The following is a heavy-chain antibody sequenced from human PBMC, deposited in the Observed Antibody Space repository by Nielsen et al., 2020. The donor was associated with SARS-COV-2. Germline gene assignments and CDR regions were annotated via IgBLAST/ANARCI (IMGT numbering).Heavy chain of an antibody. Sequence: GGSLRLSCAASGFSFSDSGMHWVRQASGKGLEWVGRIRTKTQSYETVYAASVRDRFTISRDDSKNTAYLQMNSLRAEDTAVYYCATPTIFGVVPIWGQGTMVTVSS. CDR2: IRTKTQSYET. D-gene: IGHD3-3*01. J-gene: IGHJ3*02. V-gene: IGHV3-73*01. CDR1: GFSFSDSG. CDR3: ATPTIFGVVPI.